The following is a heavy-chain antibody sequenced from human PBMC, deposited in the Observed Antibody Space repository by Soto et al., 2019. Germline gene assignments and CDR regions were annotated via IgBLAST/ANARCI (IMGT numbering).Heavy chain of an antibody. V-gene: IGHV5-51*03. D-gene: IGHD3-10*01. CDR3: AGHYYYGSGDPSWFDP. Sequence: EVQLVQSGAEVKKPGESLKISCKGSGYSFTSYWIGWVRQMPGKGLEWMGIIYPGDSDTRYSPSFQGQVTIAADKSIXXAYLQWSSLKASDTAMYYCAGHYYYGSGDPSWFDPWGQGTLVTVSS. CDR1: GYSFTSYW. J-gene: IGHJ5*02. CDR2: IYPGDSDT.